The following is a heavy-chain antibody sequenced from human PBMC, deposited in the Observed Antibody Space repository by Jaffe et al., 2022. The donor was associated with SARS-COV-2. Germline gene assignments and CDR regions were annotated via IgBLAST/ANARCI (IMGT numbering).Heavy chain of an antibody. Sequence: QVQLVQSGAEVKKPGASMKVSCKASGYTFTDYYMHWVRQAPGQGPEWVGWINPISGATHYIEKFQGRVTMSRDTSTSTAYMELRRLTPNDTAVYSCARGDSVRTAVGTPFDYWGPGTLVTVSS. V-gene: IGHV1-2*02. D-gene: IGHD6-13*01. CDR3: ARGDSVRTAVGTPFDY. CDR1: GYTFTDYY. J-gene: IGHJ4*02. CDR2: INPISGAT.